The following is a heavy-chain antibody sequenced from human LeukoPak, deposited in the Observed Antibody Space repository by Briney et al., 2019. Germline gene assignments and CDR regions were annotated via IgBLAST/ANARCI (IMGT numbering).Heavy chain of an antibody. Sequence: PGGSLRLSCAASGFTFSSYWMSWVRQAPGKGLEWVAKIKQDGSEKYYGDSVKGRFTISRDNAKNSLYLQMNSLRAEDTAVYYCARPAYTAAYDLWGQGTMVTVSS. CDR1: GFTFSSYW. V-gene: IGHV3-7*01. CDR3: ARPAYTAAYDL. CDR2: IKQDGSEK. D-gene: IGHD3-16*01. J-gene: IGHJ3*01.